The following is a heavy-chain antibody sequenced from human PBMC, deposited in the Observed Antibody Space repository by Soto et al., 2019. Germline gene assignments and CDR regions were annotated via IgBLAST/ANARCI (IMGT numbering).Heavy chain of an antibody. V-gene: IGHV3-21*01. CDR1: GFTFSRVS. CDR2: ISSGSSDT. CDR3: ARVAEDLTSNFDY. J-gene: IGHJ4*02. Sequence: VRLSCEASGFTFSRVSMNWVRQVPGKGLEWVASISSGSSDTWYADSVKGRFIISRDNAKNSLFLQIHTLRPEDTAVYYCARVAEDLTSNFDYWGQGTLVTVSS.